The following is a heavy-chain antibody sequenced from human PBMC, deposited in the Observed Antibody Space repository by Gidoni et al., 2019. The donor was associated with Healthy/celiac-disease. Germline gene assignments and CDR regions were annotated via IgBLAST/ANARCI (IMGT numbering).Heavy chain of an antibody. Sequence: EVQLVESGGGLVQPGGSLKLSCAASGFTFSGSAMHWVRQASGKGLEWVGRIRSKANSYATAYAASVKGRFTISRDDSKNTAYLQMNSLKTEDTAVYYCTSRATYYYDSSGYYYGNYYGMDVWGQGTTVTVSS. CDR1: GFTFSGSA. J-gene: IGHJ6*02. V-gene: IGHV3-73*01. D-gene: IGHD3-22*01. CDR2: IRSKANSYAT. CDR3: TSRATYYYDSSGYYYGNYYGMDV.